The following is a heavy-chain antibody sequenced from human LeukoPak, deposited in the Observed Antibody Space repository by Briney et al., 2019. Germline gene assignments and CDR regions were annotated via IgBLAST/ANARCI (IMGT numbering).Heavy chain of an antibody. D-gene: IGHD5-24*01. CDR3: ARGRDGYNSGSDY. J-gene: IGHJ4*02. V-gene: IGHV4-39*07. CDR2: IYYSGST. Sequence: PSETLSLTCTVSGGSISSSSYYWGWIRQPPGKGLEWIGSIYYSGSTYYNPALKSRVTISVDTSKNQFSLKLSSVTAADTAVYYCARGRDGYNSGSDYWGQGTLVTVSS. CDR1: GGSISSSSYY.